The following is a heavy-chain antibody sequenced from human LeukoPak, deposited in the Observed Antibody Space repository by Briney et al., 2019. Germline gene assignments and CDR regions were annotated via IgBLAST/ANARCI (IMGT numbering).Heavy chain of an antibody. J-gene: IGHJ5*02. CDR1: GYTFSSFS. CDR3: ARTCPLLYCSSSFFDP. V-gene: IGHV1-18*01. D-gene: IGHD2-2*01. Sequence: ASVKVSCKTSGYTFSSFSISWVRQAPGQGLEWMGWISAYNGDTRSAPKFQGRVTMTTDTPTTTAYMDLGSLRSDDTAVYYCARTCPLLYCSSSFFDPWGRGTLVTVSS. CDR2: ISAYNGDT.